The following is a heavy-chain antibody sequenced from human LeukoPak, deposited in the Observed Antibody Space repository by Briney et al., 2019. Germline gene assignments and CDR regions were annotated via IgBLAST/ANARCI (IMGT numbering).Heavy chain of an antibody. V-gene: IGHV1-18*04. D-gene: IGHD4-17*01. J-gene: IGHJ4*02. CDR1: GYTFTAYY. Sequence: ASVKVSCKASGYTFTAYYMHWVRQAPGQGLEWMGWISAYNGNTNYAQKLQGRVTMTTDTSTSTAYMELRSLRSDDTAVYYCARRGTVPWSPVDYWGQGTLVTVSS. CDR2: ISAYNGNT. CDR3: ARRGTVPWSPVDY.